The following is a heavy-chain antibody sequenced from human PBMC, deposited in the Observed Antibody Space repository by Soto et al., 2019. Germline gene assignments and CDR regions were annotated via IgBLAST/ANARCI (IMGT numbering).Heavy chain of an antibody. CDR3: VRDGEDTIFQDKHFDY. CDR1: GTSINSYY. V-gene: IGHV4-59*01. J-gene: IGHJ4*02. CDR2: IPYSGTT. Sequence: PSETLSLARTVPGTSINSYYLRWIRQPPGKGLEWIANIPYSGTTNYNPSLASRVTLSVDTSKNQSSLKVTSVTAADRAMYYCVRDGEDTIFQDKHFDYWGQGTLVTVSS. D-gene: IGHD3-3*01.